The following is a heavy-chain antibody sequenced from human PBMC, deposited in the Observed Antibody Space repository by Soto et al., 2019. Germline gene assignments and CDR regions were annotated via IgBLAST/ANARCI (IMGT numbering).Heavy chain of an antibody. D-gene: IGHD3-3*01. CDR3: ARDSPAPGQFDFWSGYLAFDI. CDR1: GGSISSSSYY. J-gene: IGHJ3*02. CDR2: IYYSGST. Sequence: SETLSLTCTVSGGSISSSSYYWGWIRQPPGKGLEWIGSIYYSGSTNYNPSLKSRVTISVDTSKNQFSLKLSSVTAADTAVYYCARDSPAPGQFDFWSGYLAFDIWGQGTMVTRLL. V-gene: IGHV4-39*07.